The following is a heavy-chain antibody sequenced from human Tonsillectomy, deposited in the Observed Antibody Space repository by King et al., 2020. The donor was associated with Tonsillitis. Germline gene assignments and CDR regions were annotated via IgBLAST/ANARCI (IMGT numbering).Heavy chain of an antibody. CDR1: GYTFTSYD. CDR2: ISAYNGNT. Sequence: QLVQSGAEVKKPGASVKVSCKASGYTFTSYDISWVRQAPGQGLEWMGWISAYNGNTNYPEKFQGRVTLTTDTSTSTASMELRSLRSDDTAVYYCARQLSGYRYGYYYYYYMDVWGKGTTVTVSS. D-gene: IGHD5-18*01. V-gene: IGHV1-18*01. J-gene: IGHJ6*03. CDR3: ARQLSGYRYGYYYYYYMDV.